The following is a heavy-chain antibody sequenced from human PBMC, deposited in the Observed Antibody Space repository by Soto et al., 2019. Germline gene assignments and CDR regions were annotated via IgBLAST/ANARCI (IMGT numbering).Heavy chain of an antibody. Sequence: EVHLLESGGGLVHPGESLRLSCGASGFTFSSCVMTWVRQAPGKGLEWVSCITDSGTGTYYAASVKGRFTISRDNSKNTMYLQINNLRAEDTGVYYCAKGLINGRWYAEDWGQGTLVTVSS. D-gene: IGHD6-13*01. J-gene: IGHJ4*02. V-gene: IGHV3-23*01. CDR3: AKGLINGRWYAED. CDR1: GFTFSSCV. CDR2: ITDSGTGT.